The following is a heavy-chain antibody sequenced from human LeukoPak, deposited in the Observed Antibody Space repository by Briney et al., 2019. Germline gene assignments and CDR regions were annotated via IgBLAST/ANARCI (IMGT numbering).Heavy chain of an antibody. V-gene: IGHV5-51*01. Sequence: GESLMISCKGSGYSFTSYWIGWVRQMPGKGLEWMGIIYPGDSDTRYSPSFQGQVTISADKSISTAYLQWSSLKASDTAMYYCARHRGYSYGYHSYYYYGMDVWRQGTTVTVSS. CDR3: ARHRGYSYGYHSYYYYGMDV. J-gene: IGHJ6*02. D-gene: IGHD5-18*01. CDR1: GYSFTSYW. CDR2: IYPGDSDT.